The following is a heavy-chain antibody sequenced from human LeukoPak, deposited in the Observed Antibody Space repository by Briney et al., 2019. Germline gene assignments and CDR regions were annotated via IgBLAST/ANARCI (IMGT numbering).Heavy chain of an antibody. V-gene: IGHV4-34*01. CDR3: ARAAKYYYDSSGYVPEGYFDY. CDR2: INHSGST. J-gene: IGHJ4*02. D-gene: IGHD3-22*01. Sequence: SETLSLTCAVYGGSFSGYYWSWIRQPPGKGLEWIGEINHSGSTNYNPSLKSRVTISVDTSKNQFSLKLSSVTAADTAVYYCARAAKYYYDSSGYVPEGYFDYWGQGTLVTVSS. CDR1: GGSFSGYY.